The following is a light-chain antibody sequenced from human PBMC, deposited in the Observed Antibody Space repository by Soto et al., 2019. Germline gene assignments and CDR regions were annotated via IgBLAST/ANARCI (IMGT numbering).Light chain of an antibody. Sequence: EIVLTQSPGTLSLSPGERATLSCRASQSVSSSDLAWYQQKPGQAPRLLIHGASSRATGIPDRFSGSGSGTDFTLTISRVEPEDFAVYYCQQYGSSLWTFGKGTKVEIK. CDR3: QQYGSSLWT. CDR1: QSVSSSD. CDR2: GAS. J-gene: IGKJ1*01. V-gene: IGKV3-20*01.